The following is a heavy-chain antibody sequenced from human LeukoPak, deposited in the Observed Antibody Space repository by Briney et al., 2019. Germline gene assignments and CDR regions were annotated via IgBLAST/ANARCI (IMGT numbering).Heavy chain of an antibody. CDR2: ISYDGSNK. CDR1: GFTFSSYG. CDR3: ARAQVGQWLFPGNY. J-gene: IGHJ4*02. V-gene: IGHV3-30*03. Sequence: GGSLRLSCAASGFTFSSYGMHWVRQAPGKGLEWVAVISYDGSNKYYADSVKGRFTISRDNSKNTLYLQMNSLRAEDTAVYYCARAQVGQWLFPGNYWGQGTLVTVSS. D-gene: IGHD6-19*01.